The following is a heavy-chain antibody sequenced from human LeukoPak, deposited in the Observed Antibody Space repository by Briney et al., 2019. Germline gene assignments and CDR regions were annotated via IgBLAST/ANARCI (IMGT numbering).Heavy chain of an antibody. CDR1: GASFSTNY. CDR2: IYTSGST. CDR3: ARDSLWFGEPDY. J-gene: IGHJ4*02. V-gene: IGHV4-4*07. Sequence: SETLSLTCSVSGASFSTNYWSWIRQPAGKGLEWIGRIYTSGSTNYNPSLKSRVTMSVDTSKNQFSLKLSSVTAADTAVYYCARDSLWFGEPDYWGQGTLVTVSS. D-gene: IGHD3-10*01.